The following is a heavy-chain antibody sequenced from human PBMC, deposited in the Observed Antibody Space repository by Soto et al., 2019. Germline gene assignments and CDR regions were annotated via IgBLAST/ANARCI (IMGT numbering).Heavy chain of an antibody. CDR2: IYSGGTT. D-gene: IGHD2-8*01. V-gene: IGHV3-53*02. J-gene: IGHJ4*02. CDR3: ARQKGGANSFDY. CDR1: GFTVSSNY. Sequence: EVQLVETGGGLIQPGGSLRLSCAASGFTVSSNYMSWVRQAPGKGLEWVSIIYSGGTTYYADSVKGRYTLSRDTSKNTLYLQMTSPEAEDTAVYYCARQKGGANSFDYWGPGTLVIVSS.